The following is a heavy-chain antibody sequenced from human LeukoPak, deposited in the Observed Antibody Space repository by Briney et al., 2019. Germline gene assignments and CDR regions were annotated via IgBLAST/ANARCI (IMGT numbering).Heavy chain of an antibody. J-gene: IGHJ4*02. Sequence: SQTLSLTCAISGDSVSSNSVTWNWIRQSPSRGLEWLGRTYYRSKWYNDYAVSVKSRITINPDTSKNQFSLQLNSVTPEDTAVYYCARDKDFYSGTFDYWGQGTLVTVSS. D-gene: IGHD1-26*01. CDR2: TYYRSKWYN. CDR3: ARDKDFYSGTFDY. V-gene: IGHV6-1*01. CDR1: GDSVSSNSVT.